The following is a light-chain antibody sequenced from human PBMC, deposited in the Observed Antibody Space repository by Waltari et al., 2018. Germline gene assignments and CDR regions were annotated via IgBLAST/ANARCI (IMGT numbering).Light chain of an antibody. J-gene: IGLJ2*01. CDR3: AACDDSLNGVL. CDR2: YDD. V-gene: IGLV1-36*01. Sequence: QSVLTQPPSVSEAPRQRVTISCSGSSSNIGNNAVNWYQQLPGKAPKLLIYYDDLLPSGVSDRFSGSNSGTSASLAISGLQSEYEADYFCAACDDSLNGVLFGVVTNLTVL. CDR1: SSNIGNNA.